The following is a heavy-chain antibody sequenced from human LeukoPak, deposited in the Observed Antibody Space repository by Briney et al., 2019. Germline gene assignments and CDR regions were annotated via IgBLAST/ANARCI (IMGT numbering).Heavy chain of an antibody. CDR2: IKQDGSEK. CDR3: AKGPEVRGVIVILKTGEKGALDY. Sequence: GGSLRLSCAASGFTFSSYWMSWVRQAPGKGLEWVANIKQDGSEKYYVDSVKGRFTISRDNAKNSLYLQTNSLRAEDTAVYYCAKGPEVRGVIVILKTGEKGALDYWGQGTLVTVSS. V-gene: IGHV3-7*01. D-gene: IGHD3-10*01. J-gene: IGHJ4*02. CDR1: GFTFSSYW.